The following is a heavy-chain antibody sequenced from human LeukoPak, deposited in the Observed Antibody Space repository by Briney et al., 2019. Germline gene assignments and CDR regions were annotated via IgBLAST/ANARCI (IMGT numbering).Heavy chain of an antibody. Sequence: SETLSLTRTVSVASLSAFHWTWFRPPAGKTLEWIGLIYSSGSTLLNPSLKTRVAMSLDLTKNQLSLRLTSLTAADTAMYYCARKDGDYWGQGTLVTVSS. CDR1: VASLSAFH. CDR2: IYSSGST. CDR3: ARKDGDY. V-gene: IGHV4-4*07. J-gene: IGHJ4*02.